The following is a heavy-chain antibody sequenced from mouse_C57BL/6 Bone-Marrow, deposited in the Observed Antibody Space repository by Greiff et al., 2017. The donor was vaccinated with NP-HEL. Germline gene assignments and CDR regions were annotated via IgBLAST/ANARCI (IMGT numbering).Heavy chain of an antibody. V-gene: IGHV1-55*01. J-gene: IGHJ3*01. Sequence: VQLQQPGAELVKPGASVKMSCKASGYTFTSYWITWVKQRPGQGLEWIGDIYPGSGSTNYNEKFKSKATLTVDTSSSTAYMQLSSLTSEDSAVYYCARSRTAQATYAYWGQGTLVTVSA. CDR2: IYPGSGST. CDR3: ARSRTAQATYAY. D-gene: IGHD3-2*02. CDR1: GYTFTSYW.